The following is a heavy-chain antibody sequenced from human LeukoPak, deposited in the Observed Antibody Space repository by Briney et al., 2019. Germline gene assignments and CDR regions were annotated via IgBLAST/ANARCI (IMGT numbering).Heavy chain of an antibody. CDR2: IYYSGST. D-gene: IGHD2-8*01. Sequence: PSETLSLTCTVSGGSVSSGTYYWSWIRQPPGKGLEWIGYIYYSGSTNYNPSLKSRVTVSVDTSKNQCSLKLSSVTTADTAVYYCTISTNLEAFDIWGQGTMVTVSS. CDR1: GGSVSSGTYY. J-gene: IGHJ3*02. V-gene: IGHV4-61*01. CDR3: TISTNLEAFDI.